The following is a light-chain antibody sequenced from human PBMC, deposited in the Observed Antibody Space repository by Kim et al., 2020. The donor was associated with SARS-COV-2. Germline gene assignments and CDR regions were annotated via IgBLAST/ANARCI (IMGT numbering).Light chain of an antibody. V-gene: IGKV1-39*01. CDR3: QQCYITPFT. CDR1: QSISIH. Sequence: ASVGDRVTITCRTTQSISIHLNWYQQKPGRAPKLLISAASTLQGGVPSRFSGSGSETDFTLTISSLQPEDFATYFCQQCYITPFTFGPGTKVDIK. CDR2: AAS. J-gene: IGKJ3*01.